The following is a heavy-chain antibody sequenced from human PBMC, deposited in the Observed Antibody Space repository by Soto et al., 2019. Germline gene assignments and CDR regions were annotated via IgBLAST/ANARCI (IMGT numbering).Heavy chain of an antibody. J-gene: IGHJ4*02. Sequence: SETLSLTCVVSNFSISSGYYWCWIRQSPGKGLEWIASIYRSGTTSYNPSLKSRVTISVDPSKNQFSLLLTAVTAADTAVYYCARTHSGSYYSVFNYWGRGSLVTVSS. CDR2: IYRSGTT. CDR1: NFSISSGYY. V-gene: IGHV4-38-2*01. CDR3: ARTHSGSYYSVFNY. D-gene: IGHD1-26*01.